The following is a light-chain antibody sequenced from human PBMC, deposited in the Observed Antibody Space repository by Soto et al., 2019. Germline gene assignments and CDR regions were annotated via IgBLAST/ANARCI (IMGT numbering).Light chain of an antibody. CDR3: AAWEDSLSGGV. Sequence: QSVLTQPPSASGTPGPRVTISCSGSSSNIGSNYVYWYQQLPGTAPKLLIYRNNQRPSGVPDRFSGSKSGTSASLAISGLRSEDEADDYWAAWEDSLSGGVFGGGTKLTVL. CDR1: SSNIGSNY. J-gene: IGLJ3*02. CDR2: RNN. V-gene: IGLV1-47*01.